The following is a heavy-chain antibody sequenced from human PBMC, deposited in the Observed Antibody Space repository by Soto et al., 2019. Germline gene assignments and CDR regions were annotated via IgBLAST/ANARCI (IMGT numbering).Heavy chain of an antibody. Sequence: QVQLVQSGAEVKNPGASVKVSCKGSGYTFTRHGIHWVRQAPGQGLEWMGWINTDNGHTIYTEKFQGRVTFTRDTSANTAYMDLRSLKFEDTSVYYCAIEETYSGNWDYWGQGSLITVSS. D-gene: IGHD3-10*01. CDR1: GYTFTRHG. V-gene: IGHV1-3*04. CDR3: AIEETYSGNWDY. J-gene: IGHJ4*02. CDR2: INTDNGHT.